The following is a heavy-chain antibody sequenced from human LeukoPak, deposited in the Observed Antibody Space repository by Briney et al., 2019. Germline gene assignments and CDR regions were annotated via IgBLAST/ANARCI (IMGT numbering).Heavy chain of an antibody. J-gene: IGHJ4*02. D-gene: IGHD5-18*01. CDR3: ARDRDSYGGDQFDY. Sequence: PGGSLRLSCAASGFTFSSYAMHWVRQAPGKGLEWVAVISYDGSNKYYADSVKGRFTISRDNSKNTLYPQMNSLRAEDTAVNYCARDRDSYGGDQFDYWGQGTLVTVSS. CDR1: GFTFSSYA. V-gene: IGHV3-30-3*01. CDR2: ISYDGSNK.